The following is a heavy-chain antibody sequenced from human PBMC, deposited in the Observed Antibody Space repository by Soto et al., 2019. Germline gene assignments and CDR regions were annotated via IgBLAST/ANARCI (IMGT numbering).Heavy chain of an antibody. CDR1: GFTFSSYG. D-gene: IGHD1-1*01. Sequence: QVQLVESGGGVVQPGRSLRLSCAASGFTFSSYGMHWVRQAPGKGLEWVAVISYDGSTQYYADSVKGRFTISRDNTKNTLYLQRNILRAEDPAVYYCAKDDATGTGFDYWGQGTLVTVSS. CDR3: AKDDATGTGFDY. V-gene: IGHV3-30*18. J-gene: IGHJ4*02. CDR2: ISYDGSTQ.